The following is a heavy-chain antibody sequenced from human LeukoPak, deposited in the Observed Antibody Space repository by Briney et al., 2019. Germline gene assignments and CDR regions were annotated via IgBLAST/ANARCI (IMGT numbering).Heavy chain of an antibody. CDR1: GFTFSSYA. J-gene: IGHJ4*02. V-gene: IGHV3-23*01. CDR2: ISGSGGST. D-gene: IGHD2-2*01. Sequence: GGSLRLSCAASGFTFSSYAMSWVRQAPGKGLEWVSAISGSGGSTYYADSVKGRFTISRDNSKNTLYLQMNSLRAEDTAVYYCAKGVYCSSTSCYSPFDYWGQGTLVTVSS. CDR3: AKGVYCSSTSCYSPFDY.